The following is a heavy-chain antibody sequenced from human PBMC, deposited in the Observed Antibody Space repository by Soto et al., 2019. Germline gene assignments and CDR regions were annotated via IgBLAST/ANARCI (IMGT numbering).Heavy chain of an antibody. CDR3: ARGGSGWYPFDY. CDR2: LTGGGDNS. J-gene: IGHJ4*02. CDR1: GFAFSNYA. Sequence: EVHLLESGGGLVQPGKSLRLSCAASGFAFSNYAMSWVRQSPGKGLEWISSLTGGGDNSHYAESVKGRFTISRDNSKSTLFLQIDSLRDGDTAVYYCARGGSGWYPFDYWGQGTLVTVSS. D-gene: IGHD6-19*01. V-gene: IGHV3-23*01.